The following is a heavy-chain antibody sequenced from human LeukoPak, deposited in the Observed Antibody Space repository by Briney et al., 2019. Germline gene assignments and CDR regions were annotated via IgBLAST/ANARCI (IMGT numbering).Heavy chain of an antibody. CDR1: GFTFSNYA. V-gene: IGHV3-23*01. D-gene: IGHD1-26*01. CDR2: ISGSGVST. Sequence: GGSLRLSFAASGFTFSNYAMNWVRQAPGKGLEWVSGISGSGVSTYYKDSVKGRFTISRDNSKDTLYLQMNSLRAEDTAVYYCAKRAMWDLYWYFDLWGRGTLVTVSS. CDR3: AKRAMWDLYWYFDL. J-gene: IGHJ2*01.